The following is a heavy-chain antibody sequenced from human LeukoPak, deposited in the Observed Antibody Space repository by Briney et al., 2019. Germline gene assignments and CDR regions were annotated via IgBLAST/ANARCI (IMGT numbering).Heavy chain of an antibody. CDR3: ARARSRITFGGVRHAFDI. Sequence: GASAKVSCKASGGTFSSYAFNWVRQAPGQGLEWVGRIIPLLGITNHAQKLQGRVTVTADTTTNTAYMELSSLIPDDTAVYYCARARSRITFGGVRHAFDIWGQGTLVIVSS. V-gene: IGHV1-69*04. J-gene: IGHJ3*02. CDR1: GGTFSSYA. CDR2: IIPLLGIT. D-gene: IGHD3-16*01.